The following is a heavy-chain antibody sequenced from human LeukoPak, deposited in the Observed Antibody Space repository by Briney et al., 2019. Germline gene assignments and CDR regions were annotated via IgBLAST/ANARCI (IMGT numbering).Heavy chain of an antibody. CDR2: IYYSGST. Sequence: SETLSLTCTVSGGSISSGGYYWSWIRQPPGKGLEWIGYIYYSGSTNYNPSLKSRVTISVDTSKNQFSLKLSSVTAADTAVYYCAGDPYGSGSNENYYYGMDVWGQGTTVTVSS. V-gene: IGHV4-61*08. CDR3: AGDPYGSGSNENYYYGMDV. CDR1: GGSISSGGYY. J-gene: IGHJ6*02. D-gene: IGHD3-10*01.